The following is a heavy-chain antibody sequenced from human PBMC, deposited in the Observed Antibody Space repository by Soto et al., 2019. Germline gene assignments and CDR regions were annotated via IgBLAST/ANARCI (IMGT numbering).Heavy chain of an antibody. Sequence: QVQLQESGPGLVKPSETLSLTCTVSGGSISGGVHSWSWIRQPPGKGLEWIGHIFDSGSTYYNPDLKSRLTISVDTSKNQFSLRLSSVTAADTAVYYCAREIMPLTNDWYFDLWGRGTLVTVSS. J-gene: IGHJ2*01. CDR2: IFDSGST. D-gene: IGHD2-8*01. CDR3: AREIMPLTNDWYFDL. CDR1: GGSISGGVHS. V-gene: IGHV4-30-4*01.